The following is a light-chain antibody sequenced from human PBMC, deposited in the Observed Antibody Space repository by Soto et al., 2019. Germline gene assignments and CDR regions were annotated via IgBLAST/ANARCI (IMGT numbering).Light chain of an antibody. CDR3: AAWDVSLVV. CDR1: SSNIGTNT. CDR2: SDN. Sequence: QSALTQPPSASGTPGQRVTISCSGSSSNIGTNTVIWYQQLPGAAPKLLIYSDNQRPSGVPDRFSGSKSGTSASLAISGLQSEDEADYYCAAWDVSLVVFGGGTK. V-gene: IGLV1-44*01. J-gene: IGLJ2*01.